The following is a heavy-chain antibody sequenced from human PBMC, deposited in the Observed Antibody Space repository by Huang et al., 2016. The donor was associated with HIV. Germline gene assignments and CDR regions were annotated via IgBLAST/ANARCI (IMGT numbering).Heavy chain of an antibody. Sequence: QLQLQESGPGLVKPSETLSLTCSVSGGSISSSSYFWGWIRQPPGKGLEWIGSSYFSGTTSYNPAHKSRVTRSVDTSKNQFSLKLSSVTAADTAVYYCAGQGRIVGIPAAPLRFDPWGQGTLVSVSS. V-gene: IGHV4-39*01. CDR1: GGSISSSSYF. CDR3: AGQGRIVGIPAAPLRFDP. D-gene: IGHD6-13*01. CDR2: SYFSGTT. J-gene: IGHJ5*02.